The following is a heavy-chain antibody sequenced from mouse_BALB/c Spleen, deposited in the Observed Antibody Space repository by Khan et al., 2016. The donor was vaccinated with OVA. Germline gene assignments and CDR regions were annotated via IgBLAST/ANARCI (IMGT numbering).Heavy chain of an antibody. CDR1: GYSITTDYA. Sequence: EVQLQESGPGLVKPSQSLSLTCTVTGYSITTDYAWNWIRQFPGSKLEWMGHISYSGNTKYNPSLKSRISITRDTSKNQFFLQLKSVTTEDTARYYCARIYGGDFDYWGQSTTLTVSS. CDR2: ISYSGNT. D-gene: IGHD1-1*01. V-gene: IGHV3-2*02. CDR3: ARIYGGDFDY. J-gene: IGHJ2*01.